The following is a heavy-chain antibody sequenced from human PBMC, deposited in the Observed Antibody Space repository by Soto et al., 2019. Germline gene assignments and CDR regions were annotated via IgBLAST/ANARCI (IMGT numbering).Heavy chain of an antibody. CDR1: GLTLSQYE. Sequence: PGGALRLSCATSGLTLSQYEMNGVRQPPGKGLEWLSYISSTSSAIYYADSVKGRFTISRDNGKNSLYLQMNSLRAEDTAVYYCAGSRRNDDFWSDPQLADGMDVWGQGTTVTVSS. D-gene: IGHD3-3*01. CDR2: ISSTSSAI. J-gene: IGHJ6*02. V-gene: IGHV3-48*03. CDR3: AGSRRNDDFWSDPQLADGMDV.